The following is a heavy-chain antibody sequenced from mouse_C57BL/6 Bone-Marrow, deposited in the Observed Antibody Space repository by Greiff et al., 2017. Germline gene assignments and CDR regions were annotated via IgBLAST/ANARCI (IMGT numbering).Heavy chain of an antibody. CDR2: INPCSGYT. Sequence: VQLQQSGAELAKPGASVKLSCKASGYTFTSYCMHWVKQRPGQGLEWIGYINPCSGYTKYNQKFKDKATLTADKSSSTAYMQLSSLTYEDSAVYYSARLGYGYETWFAYWGQGTLVTVSA. CDR1: GYTFTSYC. CDR3: ARLGYGYETWFAY. V-gene: IGHV1-7*01. J-gene: IGHJ3*01. D-gene: IGHD2-2*01.